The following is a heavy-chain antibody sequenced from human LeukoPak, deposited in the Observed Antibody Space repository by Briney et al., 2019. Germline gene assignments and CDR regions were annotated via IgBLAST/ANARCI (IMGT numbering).Heavy chain of an antibody. CDR1: GYTFTSYG. CDR3: ARVAPNDAFDI. J-gene: IGHJ3*02. Sequence: GGSVKVSCKASGYTFTSYGISWGRQTPGQGGEWMGWISAYNGNTNYAQKLQGRVTMTTDTSTSTAYMELRSLRSDDTAVYYCARVAPNDAFDIWGQGTMVTVSS. V-gene: IGHV1-18*01. CDR2: ISAYNGNT.